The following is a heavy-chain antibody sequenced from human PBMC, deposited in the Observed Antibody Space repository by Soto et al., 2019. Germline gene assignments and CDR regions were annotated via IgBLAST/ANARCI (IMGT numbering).Heavy chain of an antibody. CDR1: GGSISSGGYC. CDR3: ARGAVALTAFSSGYYSFDS. V-gene: IGHV4-31*03. D-gene: IGHD3-3*01. CDR2: IFDSGST. J-gene: IGHJ4*02. Sequence: LSLTCSVSGGSISSGGYCWSWIRQLPGKGLEWIGNIFDSGSTHYNPSLKSRIIISADTSKSQFSLRLSSVTAADTAVYYCARGAVALTAFSSGYYSFDSWGQGTLVTVSS.